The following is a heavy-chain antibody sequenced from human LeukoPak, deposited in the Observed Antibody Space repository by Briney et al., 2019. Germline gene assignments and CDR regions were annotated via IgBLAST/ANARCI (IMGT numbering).Heavy chain of an antibody. Sequence: GESLKISCKGSGYSFTSYWIAWVRQMPGKGLEWMGIIYPGDSDTRYSPSFQGQVTISADKSISTAYPQWSSLKASDTAMFYCTRLSAGYFDYWGQGTLVTVSS. D-gene: IGHD6-13*01. J-gene: IGHJ4*02. CDR3: TRLSAGYFDY. CDR2: IYPGDSDT. V-gene: IGHV5-51*01. CDR1: GYSFTSYW.